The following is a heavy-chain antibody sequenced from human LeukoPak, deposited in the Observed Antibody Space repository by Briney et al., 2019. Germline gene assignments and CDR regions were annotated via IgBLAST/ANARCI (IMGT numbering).Heavy chain of an antibody. CDR1: GGSISSGSYY. CDR2: IYTSGST. D-gene: IGHD3-9*01. CDR3: ARTIDWHLPDY. Sequence: SETLSLTCTVSGGSISSGSYYWSRIRQPAGKGLEWIGCIYTSGSTNYNPSLKSRVTISIDTSKNQFSLKVSSVTAADTAVYYCARTIDWHLPDYWGQGTLVTVSS. J-gene: IGHJ4*02. V-gene: IGHV4-61*02.